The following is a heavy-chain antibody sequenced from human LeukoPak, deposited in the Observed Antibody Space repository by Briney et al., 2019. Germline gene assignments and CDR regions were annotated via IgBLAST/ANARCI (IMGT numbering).Heavy chain of an antibody. V-gene: IGHV3-53*01. J-gene: IGHJ4*02. CDR3: ARDTRGPCNDGSCFWYYFDD. Sequence: PGGSLRLSCAASGFTVSSNYMSWVRQAPGKGLEWVSVLYSGGSTFYADSVKGRFTISRDNAKNTLYLQMNGLRAEDTAVYYCARDTRGPCNDGSCFWYYFDDWGQGTLVTVSS. D-gene: IGHD2-15*01. CDR2: LYSGGST. CDR1: GFTVSSNY.